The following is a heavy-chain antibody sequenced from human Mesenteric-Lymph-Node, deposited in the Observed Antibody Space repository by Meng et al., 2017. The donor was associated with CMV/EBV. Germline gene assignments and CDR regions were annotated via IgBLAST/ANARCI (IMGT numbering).Heavy chain of an antibody. J-gene: IGHJ5*02. CDR2: INSDGTST. Sequence: GESLKISCAASGFTISNSWMHWVRQAPGKGLVWVSHINSDGTSTSYADSVKGRFTISRDNAKNTLYLQMNSLRAEDTAVYYCARDRGYCSGGSCYLNWFDPWGQGTLVTVSS. CDR3: ARDRGYCSGGSCYLNWFDP. CDR1: GFTISNSW. D-gene: IGHD2-15*01. V-gene: IGHV3-74*01.